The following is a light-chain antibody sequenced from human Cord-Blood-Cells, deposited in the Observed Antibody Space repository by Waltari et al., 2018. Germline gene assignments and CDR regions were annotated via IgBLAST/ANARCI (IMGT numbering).Light chain of an antibody. V-gene: IGKV3-15*01. Sequence: EIVMTQPPATLSVSPGERATLSCRASQSVSSNLAWYQQTPGQAPRLLIYGASTRATGIPARFSGSGSGTEFTLTISSLQSEDFAVYYCHQYNNWPPVTFGGGTKVEIK. CDR3: HQYNNWPPVT. CDR1: QSVSSN. CDR2: GAS. J-gene: IGKJ4*01.